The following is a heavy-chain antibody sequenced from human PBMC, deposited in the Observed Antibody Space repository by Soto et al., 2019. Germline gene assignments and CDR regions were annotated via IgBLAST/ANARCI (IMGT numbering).Heavy chain of an antibody. CDR1: GGSFSGYY. J-gene: IGHJ5*01. Sequence: QVQLQQWGAGLLKPSETLSLTCAVYGGSFSGYYWSWIRQPPGKGLEWIGEINLSGSTNYNPSLKSRVTISVDTSKNQFSLKLSSVTAADTAVYYCARGGQWLPTGWFDSWGQGTLVTVSS. CDR3: ARGGQWLPTGWFDS. CDR2: INLSGST. V-gene: IGHV4-34*01. D-gene: IGHD6-19*01.